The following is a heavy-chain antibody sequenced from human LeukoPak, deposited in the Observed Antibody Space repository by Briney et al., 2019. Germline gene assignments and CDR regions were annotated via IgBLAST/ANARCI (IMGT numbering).Heavy chain of an antibody. CDR3: ASRRGSA. V-gene: IGHV4-34*01. CDR1: GGSFSGYY. Sequence: SETLSLTCAVYGGSFSGYYWSWIRQPPGKGLEWIGEINHSGSTNYNPSLNSRVTISVDTPKNQFSLKLSSVTAADTAVYYCASRRGSAWGQGTLVTVSS. CDR2: INHSGST. D-gene: IGHD3-16*01. J-gene: IGHJ5*02.